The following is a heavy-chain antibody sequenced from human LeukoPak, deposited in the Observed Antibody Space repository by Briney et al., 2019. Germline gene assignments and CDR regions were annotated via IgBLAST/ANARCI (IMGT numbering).Heavy chain of an antibody. CDR1: GGSISSSSYY. J-gene: IGHJ4*02. Sequence: SETLSLTCTVSGGSISSSSYYWGWIRQPPGKGLEWIGSIYYSGSTYYNPSLKSRVTISVDTSKNQFSLKLSSVTAADTAVYYCARGDYGDYAYWGQGTLVTVSS. V-gene: IGHV4-39*07. CDR3: ARGDYGDYAY. D-gene: IGHD4-17*01. CDR2: IYYSGST.